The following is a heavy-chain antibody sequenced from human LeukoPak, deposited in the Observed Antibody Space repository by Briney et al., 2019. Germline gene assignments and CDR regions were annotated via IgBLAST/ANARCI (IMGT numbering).Heavy chain of an antibody. CDR3: ARHARHYDYVWGSYRYTKWFDP. D-gene: IGHD3-16*02. V-gene: IGHV4-34*01. J-gene: IGHJ5*02. CDR1: GGSFSGYY. CDR2: VNHSGST. Sequence: ASETLSLTCAVYGGSFSGYYWSWIRQPPGKGLEWIGEVNHSGSTNYNPSLKSRVTISVDTSKNQFSLKLSSVTAADTAVYYCARHARHYDYVWGSYRYTKWFDPWGQGTLVTVSS.